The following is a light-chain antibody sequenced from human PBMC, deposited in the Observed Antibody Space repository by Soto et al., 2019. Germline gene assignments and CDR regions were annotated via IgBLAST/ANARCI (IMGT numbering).Light chain of an antibody. CDR3: HHYVGSPWA. CDR1: QSVNRF. CDR2: GAS. V-gene: IGKV3-20*01. Sequence: EIVLTQSPGTLSLSPGETATLSCRASQSVNRFLAWFQQKPGQAPRLLIYGASNRATGIPDRFSGSGSETDFTLTITRLEPEDFALYSCHHYVGSPWAFGQGTKVENK. J-gene: IGKJ1*01.